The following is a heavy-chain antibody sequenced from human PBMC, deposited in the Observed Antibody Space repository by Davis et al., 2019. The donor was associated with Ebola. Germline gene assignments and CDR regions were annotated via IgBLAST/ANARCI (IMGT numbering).Heavy chain of an antibody. Sequence: SETLSLTCTVSGGSISSYYWSWIRQPPGKGLEWIGNIYYSGSTYYRSSLKSRVTMSINMSRSQFSLRLSSVTAADTAVYYCARERSPATNTYYFESWGQGTLVIVSS. V-gene: IGHV4-59*12. CDR2: IYYSGST. J-gene: IGHJ1*01. D-gene: IGHD4-11*01. CDR1: GGSISSYY. CDR3: ARERSPATNTYYFES.